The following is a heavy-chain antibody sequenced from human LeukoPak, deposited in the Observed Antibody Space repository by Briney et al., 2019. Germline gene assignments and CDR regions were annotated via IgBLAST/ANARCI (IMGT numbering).Heavy chain of an antibody. D-gene: IGHD2-15*01. CDR1: GYTFTGYY. J-gene: IGHJ4*02. Sequence: ASVKVSCKASGYTFTGYYMHWVRHAPGQGLEWMGWINSNSGATTCAQTCQGRVTMTTDTTISTAYMEQSRLRYDDTDVYYCARVAWWSNFYDYWGQGTLVTVSS. CDR2: INSNSGAT. CDR3: ARVAWWSNFYDY. V-gene: IGHV1-2*02.